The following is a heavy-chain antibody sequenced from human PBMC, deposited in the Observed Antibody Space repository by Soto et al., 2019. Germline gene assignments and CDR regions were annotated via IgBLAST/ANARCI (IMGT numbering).Heavy chain of an antibody. D-gene: IGHD2-8*02. Sequence: SETLSLTCTVSGGSVSSSSYYWGWIRQPPGKGLEWIGSMYYSGSTYYNPSLKSRVTISVDTSKNQFSLKLTSVTAADTAVYYCARDKITGLFDYWGQGTLVTVSS. V-gene: IGHV4-39*02. CDR3: ARDKITGLFDY. J-gene: IGHJ4*02. CDR1: GGSVSSSSYY. CDR2: MYYSGST.